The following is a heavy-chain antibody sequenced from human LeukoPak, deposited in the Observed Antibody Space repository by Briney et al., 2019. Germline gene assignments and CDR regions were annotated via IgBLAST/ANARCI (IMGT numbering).Heavy chain of an antibody. J-gene: IGHJ6*02. Sequence: ASVKVSCKASGGTFSSYAISWVRQAPGQGLEWMGRIIPILGIANYAQKFQGRVTITADKSTSTAYMELSSLRSKDTAVYYCARSHRDGYNYWGDYYYYGMDVWGQGTTVTVSS. D-gene: IGHD5-24*01. CDR1: GGTFSSYA. CDR2: IIPILGIA. V-gene: IGHV1-69*04. CDR3: ARSHRDGYNYWGDYYYYGMDV.